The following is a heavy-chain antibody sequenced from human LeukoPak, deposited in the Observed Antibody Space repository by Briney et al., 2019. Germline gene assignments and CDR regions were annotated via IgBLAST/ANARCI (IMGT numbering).Heavy chain of an antibody. D-gene: IGHD2-21*01. J-gene: IGHJ4*02. CDR2: ISGSGGST. CDR3: AKEIVVVIANYYFDY. V-gene: IGHV3-23*01. Sequence: GGSLRLSCAVSGFTFSSYAMSWVRQAPGKGLEWVSEISGSGGSTYYADSVKGRFTISRDNSKNTLYLQMNSLRAEDTAVYYCAKEIVVVIANYYFDYWGQGTLVTVSS. CDR1: GFTFSSYA.